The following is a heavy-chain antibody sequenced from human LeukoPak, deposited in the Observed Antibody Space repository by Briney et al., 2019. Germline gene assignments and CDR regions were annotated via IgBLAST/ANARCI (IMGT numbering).Heavy chain of an antibody. CDR3: ARDGVITFGGVIGYFDY. CDR1: GASISSYY. J-gene: IGHJ4*02. D-gene: IGHD3-16*02. V-gene: IGHV4-59*01. CDR2: IYYSGST. Sequence: SETLSLTCNVSGASISSYYWSWIRQPPGKGLEWIGYIYYSGSTNHNPSLQSRVTISVDTSKNQFSLKLTSVTAADTAVYYCARDGVITFGGVIGYFDYWGQGALVTVSS.